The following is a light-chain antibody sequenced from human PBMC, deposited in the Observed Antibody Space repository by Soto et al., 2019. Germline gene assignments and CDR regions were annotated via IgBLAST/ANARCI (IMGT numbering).Light chain of an antibody. CDR1: QSVSSSF. V-gene: IGKV3-20*01. Sequence: EIVLTQSPGTLSLSPGERATLSCRASQSVSSSFLAWYQQKPGQAPRLLIYGASSRATGIPDRFGGSGSGTDFTLTISRLEPEDFAVYYWQQYGSSARTFGQGSEVEIK. CDR2: GAS. CDR3: QQYGSSART. J-gene: IGKJ2*01.